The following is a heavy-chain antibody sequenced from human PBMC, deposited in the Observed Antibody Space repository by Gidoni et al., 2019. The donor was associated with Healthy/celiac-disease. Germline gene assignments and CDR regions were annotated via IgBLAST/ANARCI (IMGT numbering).Heavy chain of an antibody. CDR1: GFTFSSYS. CDR2: ISSSSSYI. J-gene: IGHJ6*03. Sequence: ELHLVASGGGLVKPGGSLRLSCAASGFTFSSYSMNWVRQAPGKGQEWVSAISSSSSYIYYADSVKGRLTISRDNAKNSLYLQMNSLRAEDTAVYYCARAHYDFWSGYAQIAYYYYMDVWGKGTTVTVSS. D-gene: IGHD3-3*01. V-gene: IGHV3-21*01. CDR3: ARAHYDFWSGYAQIAYYYYMDV.